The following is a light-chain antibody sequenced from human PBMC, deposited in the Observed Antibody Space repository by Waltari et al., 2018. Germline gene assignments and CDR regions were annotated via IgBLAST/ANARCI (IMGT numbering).Light chain of an antibody. V-gene: IGKV1-39*01. J-gene: IGKJ2*01. CDR1: QSISNY. CDR3: QQSYSTPQYT. Sequence: DLQMTQSPSSLSASVGDRVTIICRASQSISNYLNWYQQKPGKAPKLLIYAASSLRSGVPSRFSGSGSRTDFTLTITSLQPEDFATYYCQQSYSTPQYTFGQGTKLEI. CDR2: AAS.